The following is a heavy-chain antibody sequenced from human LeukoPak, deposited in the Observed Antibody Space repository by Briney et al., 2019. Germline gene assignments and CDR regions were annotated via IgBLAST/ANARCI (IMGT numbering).Heavy chain of an antibody. CDR1: GFTFSSHS. V-gene: IGHV3-48*01. Sequence: GGSLRLSCAASGFTFSSHSMNWVRQAPGKGLEWISYISSSSTIIHYADSVKGRFTISRDDAKNSLYLQMNSLRAEDTAIYYWAKVQRKHDNWFDPWGQETLVPVSS. CDR2: ISSSSTII. CDR3: AKVQRKHDNWFDP. D-gene: IGHD3-9*01. J-gene: IGHJ5*02.